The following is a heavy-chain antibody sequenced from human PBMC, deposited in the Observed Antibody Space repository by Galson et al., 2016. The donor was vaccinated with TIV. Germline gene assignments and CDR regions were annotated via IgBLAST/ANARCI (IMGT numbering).Heavy chain of an antibody. D-gene: IGHD2-21*02. CDR3: ARFRDSYYFDS. CDR2: ISYDGSDQ. V-gene: IGHV3-30*04. J-gene: IGHJ4*02. CDR1: GFTFSSYG. Sequence: SLRLSCAASGFTFSSYGFHWVRQAPGKGLEWVSFISYDGSDQYYADSVKGRFTISRDKSKNTLYLQMRSLRAEDTALYYCARFRDSYYFDSWGQGTLVTVSS.